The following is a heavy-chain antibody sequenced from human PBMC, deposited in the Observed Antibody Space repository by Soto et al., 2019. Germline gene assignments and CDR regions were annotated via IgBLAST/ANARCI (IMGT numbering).Heavy chain of an antibody. CDR1: GFTLSSYA. V-gene: IGHV3-23*01. D-gene: IGHD6-13*01. CDR3: AKEWVAGTLFY. Sequence: GGSLRLSCAGSGFTLSSYAMNWVRQAPGKGLEWVSVITSSGSSTNYADSVRGRFTISRDISKNTLYRQMNSLRAEDTALYYCAKEWVAGTLFYWGQGTLVTVSS. J-gene: IGHJ4*02. CDR2: ITSSGSST.